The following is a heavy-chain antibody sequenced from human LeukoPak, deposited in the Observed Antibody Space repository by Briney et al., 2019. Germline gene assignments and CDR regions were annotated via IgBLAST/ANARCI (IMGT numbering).Heavy chain of an antibody. Sequence: SETLSLTCTVSGGSISSSSYYWAWIRQPPGKGLEWIGSIYYSGNTYYKSSLKSRVTIAVDTSKNQFSLKLSSVTAADTAVYYCAMSITMVRGVLDYWGQGTLVTVSS. D-gene: IGHD3-10*01. J-gene: IGHJ4*02. V-gene: IGHV4-39*01. CDR1: GGSISSSSYY. CDR2: IYYSGNT. CDR3: AMSITMVRGVLDY.